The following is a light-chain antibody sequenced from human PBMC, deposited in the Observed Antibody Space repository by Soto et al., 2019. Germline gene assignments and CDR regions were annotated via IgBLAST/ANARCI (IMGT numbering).Light chain of an antibody. CDR2: GNN. CDR3: QSYATGLSVLYV. Sequence: QSVLTQPPSVSGAPGQRVTNSCTESSSNIGAGYDVHWYQQLPGTAPKLLIYGNNNRPSGVPDRFSGSKSGTSASLAVTGLQAEDEADYYCQSYATGLSVLYVFGTGTKVTVL. J-gene: IGLJ1*01. CDR1: SSNIGAGYD. V-gene: IGLV1-40*01.